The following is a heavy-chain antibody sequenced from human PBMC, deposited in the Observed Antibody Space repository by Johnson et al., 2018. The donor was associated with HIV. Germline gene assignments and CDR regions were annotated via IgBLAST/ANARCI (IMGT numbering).Heavy chain of an antibody. D-gene: IGHD3-22*01. CDR1: GFTFDDYG. Sequence: EVHLVESGGGVVRPGGSLRLSCAASGFTFDDYGMSWVRQAPGKGLEWVSGINWNGGSTGYADSVKGRFTISRDNAKNSLSLQMNSLRAGDTALYYCASGGNYYDSSSYYSDSFDIWGQGTMVTVSS. CDR3: ASGGNYYDSSSYYSDSFDI. V-gene: IGHV3-20*04. J-gene: IGHJ3*02. CDR2: INWNGGST.